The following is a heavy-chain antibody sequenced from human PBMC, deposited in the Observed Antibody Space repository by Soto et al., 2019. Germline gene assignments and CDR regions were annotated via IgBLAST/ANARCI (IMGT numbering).Heavy chain of an antibody. CDR3: AREALDVVVPAAISPTRYYYYYGMDV. J-gene: IGHJ6*02. V-gene: IGHV1-69*13. CDR1: GGTFSSYA. Sequence: GASVKVSCKASGGTFSSYAISWVRQAPGQGLEWMGGIIPIFGTANYAQKFQGGVTITADESTSTAYMELSSLRSEDTAVYYCAREALDVVVPAAISPTRYYYYYGMDVWGQGTTVTVSS. CDR2: IIPIFGTA. D-gene: IGHD2-2*01.